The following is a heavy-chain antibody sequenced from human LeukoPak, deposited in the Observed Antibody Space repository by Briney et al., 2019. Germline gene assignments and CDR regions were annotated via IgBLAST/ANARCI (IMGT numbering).Heavy chain of an antibody. CDR3: ARQAIVYFDY. CDR1: GGSISSSSYY. V-gene: IGHV4-39*01. D-gene: IGHD1-26*01. CDR2: IYYSGST. Sequence: SETLSLTCTVSGGSISSSSYYWGWIRQPPGKGLEWIGSIYYSGSTYYNPSLKSRVTISVDTSKTPFSLKLSSVTAADTAVYYCARQAIVYFDYWGQGTLVTVSS. J-gene: IGHJ4*02.